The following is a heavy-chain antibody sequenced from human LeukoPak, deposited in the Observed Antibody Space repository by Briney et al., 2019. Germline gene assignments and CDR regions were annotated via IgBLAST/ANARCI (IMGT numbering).Heavy chain of an antibody. V-gene: IGHV3-15*01. CDR1: GFTFSNAW. CDR2: IKTKTDGGTI. CDR3: TAVHDY. Sequence: SGGSLRLSCVASGFTFSNAWMSWVRQAPGKGLEWVGRIKTKTDGGTIDYAAPVKGRFTISRDDSKNTLYLQMSSLKSEDTAVYYCTAVHDYWGQGTPVTVSS. J-gene: IGHJ4*02.